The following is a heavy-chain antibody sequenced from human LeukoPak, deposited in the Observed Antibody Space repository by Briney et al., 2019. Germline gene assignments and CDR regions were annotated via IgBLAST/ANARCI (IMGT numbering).Heavy chain of an antibody. Sequence: SETLSLTCTVSGGSISSYYWSWIRQPAGKGLEWIGRIYTSGSTNYNASLKSRVRMSVDTSKNQFSLKLSSVTAADTAVFYCARENSGSYREFDYWGQGTLVTVSS. J-gene: IGHJ4*02. CDR3: ARENSGSYREFDY. CDR2: IYTSGST. V-gene: IGHV4-4*07. CDR1: GGSISSYY. D-gene: IGHD1-26*01.